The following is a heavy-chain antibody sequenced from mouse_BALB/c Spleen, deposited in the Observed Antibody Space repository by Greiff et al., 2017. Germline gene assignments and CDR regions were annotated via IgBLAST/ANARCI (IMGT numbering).Heavy chain of an antibody. CDR3: ARDGGYGAYYAMDY. Sequence: VQGVESGPGLVAPSQSLSITCTVSGFSLTGYGVNWVRQPPGKGLEWLGMIWGDGSTDYNSALKSRLSISKDNSKSQVFLKMNSLQTDDTARYYCARDGGYGAYYAMDYWGQGTSVTVSS. J-gene: IGHJ4*01. CDR1: GFSLTGYG. D-gene: IGHD2-2*01. CDR2: IWGDGST. V-gene: IGHV2-6-7*01.